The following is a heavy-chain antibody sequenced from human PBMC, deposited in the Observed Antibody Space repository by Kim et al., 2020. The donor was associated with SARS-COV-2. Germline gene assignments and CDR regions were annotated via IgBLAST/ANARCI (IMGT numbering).Heavy chain of an antibody. CDR1: GFTFNTYA. CDR3: AKMEIMDGYQYLYYYSIYG. CDR2: ICSDAVNK. Sequence: GGSLRLSCVASGFTFNTYAMTWVRQAPGKGLEWVAVICSDAVNKFYADSVRGRFTISRDNSKNTLYLQMNSLRDEDTALYYCAKMEIMDGYQYLYYYSIYGWRRAPTVTAS. D-gene: IGHD5-18*01. J-gene: IGHJ6*02. V-gene: IGHV3-33*06.